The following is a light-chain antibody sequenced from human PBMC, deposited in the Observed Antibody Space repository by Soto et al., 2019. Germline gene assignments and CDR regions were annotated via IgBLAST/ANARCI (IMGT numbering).Light chain of an antibody. J-gene: IGKJ4*01. CDR1: EDIKNW. CDR3: QXTSTFPRT. V-gene: IGKV1-12*01. Sequence: DIQMTQSPSSVSASVGDRVTITCRASEDIKNWLALYQEKPGGAPQLLIFAASSVQSGVPSRFSRSGFRTDFTLTSSSLQPEDFTTCHCQXTSTFPRTFAGGTKVEI. CDR2: AAS.